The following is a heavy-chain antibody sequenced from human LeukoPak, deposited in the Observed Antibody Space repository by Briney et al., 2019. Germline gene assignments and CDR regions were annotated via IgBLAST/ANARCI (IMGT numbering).Heavy chain of an antibody. CDR1: GGSIGSYY. V-gene: IGHV4-59*01. CDR2: IYYSGST. Sequence: KPSETLSLTCTVSGGSIGSYYWSWIRQPPGKGLEWIGYIYYSGSTNYNPSLKSRVTISVDTSKNQFSLKLSSVTAADTAVYYCARGGRGGSARLQPFDYWGQGTLVTVSS. D-gene: IGHD4-11*01. J-gene: IGHJ4*02. CDR3: ARGGRGGSARLQPFDY.